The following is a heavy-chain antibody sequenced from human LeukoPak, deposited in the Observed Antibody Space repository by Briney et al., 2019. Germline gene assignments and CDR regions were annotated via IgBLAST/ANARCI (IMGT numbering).Heavy chain of an antibody. CDR3: AKDIGSYYDY. CDR1: GFTFSSYG. J-gene: IGHJ4*02. D-gene: IGHD3-10*01. V-gene: IGHV3-30*02. CDR2: IQYDGSKK. Sequence: GGSLRLSCAASGFTFSSYGMHWVRQAPGKGLEWVTFIQYDGSKKYYADSVKGRFTISRDNSKNTLYLEMSSLRAEDTAVYYCAKDIGSYYDYWGQGILVTVSS.